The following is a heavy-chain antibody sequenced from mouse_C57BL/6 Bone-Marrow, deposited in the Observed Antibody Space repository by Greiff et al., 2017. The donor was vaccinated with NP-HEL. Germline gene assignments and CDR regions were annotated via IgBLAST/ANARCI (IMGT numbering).Heavy chain of an antibody. V-gene: IGHV5-2*01. CDR1: EYEFPSHD. CDR2: INSDGGST. CDR3: ARLVGYYPYWYFDV. D-gene: IGHD2-3*01. Sequence: DVQLVESGGGLVQPGESLKLSCESYEYEFPSHDMSWVRKTPEKRLELVATINSDGGSTYYPDTMERRFIISRDNTKKTQYLQMSSLRSEDTALYYCARLVGYYPYWYFDVWGTGTTVTVSS. J-gene: IGHJ1*03.